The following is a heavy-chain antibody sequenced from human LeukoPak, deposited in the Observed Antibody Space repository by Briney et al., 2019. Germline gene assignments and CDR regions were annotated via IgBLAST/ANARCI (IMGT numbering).Heavy chain of an antibody. J-gene: IGHJ4*02. V-gene: IGHV1-18*01. CDR1: GYTFTSYG. CDR3: ARGKSSGNPYFDY. D-gene: IGHD1-26*01. CDR2: ISAYNGNT. Sequence: ASVKVSCKASGYTFTSYGISWVRQAPGQGLEWMGWISAYNGNTNYAQKFQGRVTMTRDTSISTASMELSRLRSDDTAVYYCARGKSSGNPYFDYWGQGTQVTVSS.